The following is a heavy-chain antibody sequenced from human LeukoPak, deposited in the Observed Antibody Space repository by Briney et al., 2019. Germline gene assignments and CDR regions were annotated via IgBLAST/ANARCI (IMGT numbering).Heavy chain of an antibody. CDR2: IYSGGDGIT. Sequence: GGSLRLSCAASGFTVSSNYMSWVRQAPGKGLEWVSVIYSGGDGITYYTESVKGRFTIPRDNSKNTLYLQMNSLRAEDTAVYYCARDKVDTGMIASYYFDYWGQGTLVTASS. D-gene: IGHD5-18*01. CDR1: GFTVSSNY. J-gene: IGHJ4*02. V-gene: IGHV3-66*01. CDR3: ARDKVDTGMIASYYFDY.